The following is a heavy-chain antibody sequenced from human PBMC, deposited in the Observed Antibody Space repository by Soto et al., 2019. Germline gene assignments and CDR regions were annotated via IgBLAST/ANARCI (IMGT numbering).Heavy chain of an antibody. J-gene: IGHJ4*02. V-gene: IGHV1-69*01. CDR3: ARPRTTGTTKGYDY. Sequence: QVQLVQSGAEVKKPGSSVKVSCKASGGTFSSYPLSWVRQAPGQGLEWMGGIIPIFGIVNSAQKFQGRVSITADESTSTALMELTSLTSEDTAVYYCARPRTTGTTKGYDYWGQGTLVTVSS. CDR2: IIPIFGIV. D-gene: IGHD1-1*01. CDR1: GGTFSSYP.